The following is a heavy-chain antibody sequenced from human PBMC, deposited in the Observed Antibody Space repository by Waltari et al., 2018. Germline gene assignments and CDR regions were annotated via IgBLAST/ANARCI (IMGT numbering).Heavy chain of an antibody. J-gene: IGHJ4*02. CDR1: GGSFSGYY. CDR2: INHSGST. CDR3: ARRYDSSGYYRSVEGLGY. D-gene: IGHD3-22*01. V-gene: IGHV4-34*01. Sequence: QLQLQESGPGLLKPSETLSLTCAVYGGSFSGYYWSWIRQPPGKGLEWIGEINHSGSTNYNPSLKSRVTISVDTSKNQFSLKLSSVTAADTAVYYCARRYDSSGYYRSVEGLGYWGQGTLVTVSS.